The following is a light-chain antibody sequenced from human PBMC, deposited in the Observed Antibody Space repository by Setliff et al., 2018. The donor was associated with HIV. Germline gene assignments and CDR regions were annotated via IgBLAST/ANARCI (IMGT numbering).Light chain of an antibody. Sequence: SYELTQPPSVSVALGKTARITCGGNNIGSKSVHWYQQKPGQAPVLVIYYDSDRPSGIPERFSGSNSGNTATLTISRVEAGDEADYYCQVWDNSSDHPYVFGTGTKVTVL. V-gene: IGLV3-21*04. CDR2: YDS. CDR1: NIGSKS. J-gene: IGLJ1*01. CDR3: QVWDNSSDHPYV.